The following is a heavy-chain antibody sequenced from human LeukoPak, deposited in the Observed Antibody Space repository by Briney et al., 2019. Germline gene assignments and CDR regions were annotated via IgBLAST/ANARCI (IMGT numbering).Heavy chain of an antibody. J-gene: IGHJ4*02. V-gene: IGHV4-34*01. Sequence: SETLSLTCAVYGGSFSGYYWSWIRQPPGKGLEWMGEINHSGSTNYNPSLKRRVFISLDTTRNQFSLKLSYMTTADTAVYYCARGMLGAYYDFWSGYSSPSFDYWGQGTLVTVSS. CDR2: INHSGST. CDR1: GGSFSGYY. D-gene: IGHD3-3*01. CDR3: ARGMLGAYYDFWSGYSSPSFDY.